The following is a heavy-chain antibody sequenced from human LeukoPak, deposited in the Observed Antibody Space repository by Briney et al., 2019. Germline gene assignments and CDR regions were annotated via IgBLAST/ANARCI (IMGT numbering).Heavy chain of an antibody. D-gene: IGHD1-26*01. CDR1: GFSLSTSGVG. CDR2: IYWNDDK. J-gene: IGHJ5*02. Sequence: KKSGPTLVNPTQTLTLTCTFSGFSLSTSGVGVGWIRQPPGKALEWLALIYWNDDKRYSPSLKSRLTITKDTSKNQVVLTMTNMDPVDTATYYCAHRRKVGAITGWFDPWGQGTLVTVSS. CDR3: AHRRKVGAITGWFDP. V-gene: IGHV2-5*01.